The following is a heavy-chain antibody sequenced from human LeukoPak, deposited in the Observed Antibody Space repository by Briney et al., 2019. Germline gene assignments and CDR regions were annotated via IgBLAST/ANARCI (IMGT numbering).Heavy chain of an antibody. V-gene: IGHV3-48*03. CDR3: ARDPNPTTITTTSGH. CDR1: GFTFSSYE. CDR2: ISSSGSTK. J-gene: IGHJ4*02. Sequence: PGGSLRLSCAASGFTFSSYEMNWVRQAPGKGLEWVSYISSSGSTKDYADSVKGRFTISRDNAKNSLYLQMNSLRAEDTGIYYCARDPNPTTITTTSGHWGQGTLVTVSS. D-gene: IGHD4-11*01.